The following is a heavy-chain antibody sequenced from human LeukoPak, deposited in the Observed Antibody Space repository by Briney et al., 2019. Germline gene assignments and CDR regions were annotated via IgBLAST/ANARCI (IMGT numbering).Heavy chain of an antibody. CDR2: ISPSSSYM. CDR3: VRATWDS. CDR1: GFTFSDYT. J-gene: IGHJ4*02. Sequence: PGGSPRLSCAASGFTFSDYTMNWVRQAPGKGLEWVSSISPSSSYMYYADSVKGRFTISRDNTKNSLYLQMNSLRAEDTAVYYCVRATWDSWGQGALVTVSS. V-gene: IGHV3-21*01. D-gene: IGHD2-15*01.